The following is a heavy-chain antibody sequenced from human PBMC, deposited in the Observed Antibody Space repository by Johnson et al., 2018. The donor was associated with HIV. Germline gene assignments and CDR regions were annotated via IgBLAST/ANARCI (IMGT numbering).Heavy chain of an antibody. CDR2: IYNDGSRT. Sequence: VQLVESGGGLVQPGGSLRLSCAASGFAFRTYWMVWVRQVPGKRPVWVARIYNDGSRTTYADSVRGRFTISRDNAKYTVDLQMNSLRVEATAVYYCAKVDCGGDTCAGYDPFDLWGQGTLVTVSS. D-gene: IGHD2-21*01. V-gene: IGHV3-74*03. CDR1: GFAFRTYW. CDR3: AKVDCGGDTCAGYDPFDL. J-gene: IGHJ3*01.